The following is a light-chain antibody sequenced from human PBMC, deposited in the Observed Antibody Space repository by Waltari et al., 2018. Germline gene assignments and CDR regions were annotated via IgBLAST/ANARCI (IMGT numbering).Light chain of an antibody. CDR1: NIGSKS. Sequence: SYVLTQPPSVSVAPGQTARITCGGNNIGSKSGHWYQQKPGQAPVLVVYDDRDRPSGIPERFSGSNSGNTATLTISRVEAGDEADYYCQVWDSTVGVFGTGTKVTVL. CDR2: DDR. V-gene: IGLV3-21*02. J-gene: IGLJ1*01. CDR3: QVWDSTVGV.